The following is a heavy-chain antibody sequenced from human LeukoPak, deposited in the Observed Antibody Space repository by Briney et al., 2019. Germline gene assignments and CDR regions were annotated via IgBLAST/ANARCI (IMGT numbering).Heavy chain of an antibody. CDR1: GFTFSDYS. V-gene: IGHV3-48*01. CDR2: ISSSSSTI. D-gene: IGHD2-15*01. CDR3: ARDHVGPGYCSGGSCYSPRGYSYGYGDY. Sequence: PGGSLRLSCAASGFTFSDYSMNWVRQAPGKGLEWVSYISSSSSTIYYADSVKGRFTISRDNAKNSLYLQMNSLRAEDTAVYYCARDHVGPGYCSGGSCYSPRGYSYGYGDYWGQGTLVTVSS. J-gene: IGHJ4*02.